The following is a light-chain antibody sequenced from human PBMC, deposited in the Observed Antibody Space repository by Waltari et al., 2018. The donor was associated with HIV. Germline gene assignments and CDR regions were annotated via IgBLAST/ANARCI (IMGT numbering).Light chain of an antibody. Sequence: YELTQSPSVSVSPGQTARITCSGDALPRQYVNWYRQKPGQAPVLVIFKDSERPSGIPDRSSGSTSGTTVTLTISAVQAEDEADYYCQSADSSAWVFGGGTKLTVL. CDR1: ALPRQY. CDR3: QSADSSAWV. J-gene: IGLJ3*02. CDR2: KDS. V-gene: IGLV3-25*03.